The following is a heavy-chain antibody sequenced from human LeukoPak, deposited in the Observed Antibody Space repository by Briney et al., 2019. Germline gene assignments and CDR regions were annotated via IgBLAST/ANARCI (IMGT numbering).Heavy chain of an antibody. V-gene: IGHV3-33*06. CDR2: IWYDGSKK. Sequence: GGSLRLSCAASGFIFSSYGMHWVRQAPGKGLEWVAVIWYDGSKKYYADSVKGRFTISRDDSKNTLYLQMNSLRAEDTAVYYCAKDSRKIAAAGTTLDYWGQGTLVTVSS. D-gene: IGHD6-13*01. J-gene: IGHJ4*02. CDR3: AKDSRKIAAAGTTLDY. CDR1: GFIFSSYG.